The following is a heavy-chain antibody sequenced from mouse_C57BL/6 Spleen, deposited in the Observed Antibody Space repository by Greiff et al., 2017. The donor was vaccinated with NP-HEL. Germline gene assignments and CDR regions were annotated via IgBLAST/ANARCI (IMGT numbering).Heavy chain of an antibody. J-gene: IGHJ2*01. CDR1: GFTFSDYG. V-gene: IGHV5-17*01. D-gene: IGHD1-1*01. CDR2: ISSGSSTI. CDR3: ARRETTVVDYFDY. Sequence: DVKLVESGGGLVKPGGSLKLSCAASGFTFSDYGMHWVRQAPEKGLEWVAYISSGSSTIYYADTVKGRFTISRDNAKNTLFLQRTSLRSEETAMYYCARRETTVVDYFDYWGQGTTLTVSS.